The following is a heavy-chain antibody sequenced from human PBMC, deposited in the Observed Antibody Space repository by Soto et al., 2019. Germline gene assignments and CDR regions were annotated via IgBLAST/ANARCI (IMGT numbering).Heavy chain of an antibody. V-gene: IGHV3-30*18. CDR2: ISFDGTHT. CDR1: GFTFSNYG. D-gene: IGHD3-10*01. J-gene: IGHJ5*02. Sequence: QVHLVESGGGVVQPGRSLRLSCAASGFTFSNYGMHWVRQAPGKGLEWVAVISFDGTHTYYGDSVKGRFTISRDNSNNTLVLQGNKLRANDTGVYFCAKDSVSSSWYGAAWFDPWGQGTQVTVSS. CDR3: AKDSVSSSWYGAAWFDP.